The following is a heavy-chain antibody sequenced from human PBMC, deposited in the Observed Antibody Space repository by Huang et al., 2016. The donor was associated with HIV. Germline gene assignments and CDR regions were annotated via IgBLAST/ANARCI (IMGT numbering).Heavy chain of an antibody. CDR1: GYTFNQYP. CDR3: ATTAFDY. J-gene: IGHJ4*02. V-gene: IGHV1-3*04. CDR2: DNTCVGTT. Sequence: QVHLVPSGAEVRRPGASVMISCKTFGYTFNQYPMHCVRQAPGQGLEWVGGDNTCVGTTRYSPKLQGRRTISRDTAASEGFMELTGLTYKDTGVYYCATTAFDYWGQGTLVTVSP.